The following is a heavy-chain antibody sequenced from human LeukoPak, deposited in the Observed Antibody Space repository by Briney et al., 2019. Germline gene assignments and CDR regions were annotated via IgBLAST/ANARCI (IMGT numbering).Heavy chain of an antibody. J-gene: IGHJ5*02. D-gene: IGHD6-19*01. CDR2: ISGYSGNT. CDR3: AREGPGWQWHGNWFDP. Sequence: GASVKVSCKASGYTFTSYGISWVRQAPGQGLEWMGWISGYSGNTNYAQKLQGRVTMTTDTSTSTAYMELRSLRSDDTAVYYCAREGPGWQWHGNWFDPWGQGTLVTVSS. V-gene: IGHV1-18*01. CDR1: GYTFTSYG.